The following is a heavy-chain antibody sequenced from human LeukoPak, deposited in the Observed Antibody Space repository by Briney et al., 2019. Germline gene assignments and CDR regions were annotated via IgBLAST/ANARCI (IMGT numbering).Heavy chain of an antibody. CDR1: GYTFTGYY. J-gene: IGHJ3*02. CDR3: ARDREGYYDILTGYYGVGAFDI. CDR2: INPNSGGT. Sequence: GASVKVSCKASGYTFTGYYMHWVRQAPGQGLEWMGWINPNSGGTNYAQKFQGRATMTRDTSISTAYMELSRLRSDDTAVYYCARDREGYYDILTGYYGVGAFDIWGQGTMVTVSS. V-gene: IGHV1-2*02. D-gene: IGHD3-9*01.